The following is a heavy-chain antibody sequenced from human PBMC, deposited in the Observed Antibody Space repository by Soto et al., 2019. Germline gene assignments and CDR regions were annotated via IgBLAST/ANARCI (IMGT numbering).Heavy chain of an antibody. Sequence: SETLSLTCTVSGGSISSSSYYWGWIRRPPGKGLEWIGSIYYSGSTYYNPSLKSRVTISVDTSKNQFSLKLSSVTAADTAVYYCARQGGSIVRITIFGVVMGMDVWGQGTTVTVSS. D-gene: IGHD3-3*01. V-gene: IGHV4-39*01. J-gene: IGHJ6*02. CDR2: IYYSGST. CDR1: GGSISSSSYY. CDR3: ARQGGSIVRITIFGVVMGMDV.